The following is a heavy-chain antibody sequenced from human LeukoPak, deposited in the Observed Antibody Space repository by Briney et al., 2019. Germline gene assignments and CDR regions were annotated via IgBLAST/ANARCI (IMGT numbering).Heavy chain of an antibody. CDR3: ARKMATGHFDY. D-gene: IGHD5-24*01. CDR1: GFTFSSYE. J-gene: IGHJ4*02. Sequence: GGSLRLSCAASGFTFSSYEMNWVRQAPRKGLEWVSYISSSGSTIYYADSVKGRFTISRDNAKNSLYLQMNSLRAEDTAVYYCARKMATGHFDYWGQGTLVTVSS. V-gene: IGHV3-48*03. CDR2: ISSSGSTI.